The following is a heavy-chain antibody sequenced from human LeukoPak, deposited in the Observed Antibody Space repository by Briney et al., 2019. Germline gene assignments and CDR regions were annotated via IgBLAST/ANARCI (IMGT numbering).Heavy chain of an antibody. Sequence: KPGGSLRLSCAASGFTFSGFAMSWVRRTPGKGLEWVSGISGSGDNTLYADSVKGRFTISRDNSKNTLYLQMNSLRAEDTAVYYCARGRRLASYYYGMDVWGQGTTVTVSS. CDR2: ISGSGDNT. V-gene: IGHV3-23*01. CDR1: GFTFSGFA. D-gene: IGHD4-17*01. CDR3: ARGRRLASYYYGMDV. J-gene: IGHJ6*02.